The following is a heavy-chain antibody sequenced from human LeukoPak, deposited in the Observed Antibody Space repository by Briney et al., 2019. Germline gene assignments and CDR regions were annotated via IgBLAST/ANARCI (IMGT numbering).Heavy chain of an antibody. CDR1: GFTFSGYG. Sequence: PGGSLRLSCAASGFTFSGYGMHWVRQAPGKGLEWVALISFDGSNQYYAESVKGRFTISRDNSKNTLYLQMSSLRAEDTAVYYCAKPPEVGATVGYFDYWGQGTLVTVSS. V-gene: IGHV3-30*18. CDR3: AKPPEVGATVGYFDY. CDR2: ISFDGSNQ. J-gene: IGHJ4*02. D-gene: IGHD1-26*01.